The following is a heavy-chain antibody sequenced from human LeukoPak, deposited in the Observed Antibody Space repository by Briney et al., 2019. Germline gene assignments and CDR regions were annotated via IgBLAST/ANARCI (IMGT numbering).Heavy chain of an antibody. D-gene: IGHD2-21*02. CDR1: GFTCSDYD. CDR2: ASRYSRTI. J-gene: IGHJ5*01. V-gene: IGHV3-11*04. CDR3: ARGESSYCSGGCYFAS. Sequence: GGALILSCAASGFTCSDYDMSWIGQGPGKSLEGVSYASRYSRTIYYADSVKGRFTVSRDNGKRSLYLHMNNLSAEDTAMYYCARGESSYCSGGCYFASWGRGTLVTISS.